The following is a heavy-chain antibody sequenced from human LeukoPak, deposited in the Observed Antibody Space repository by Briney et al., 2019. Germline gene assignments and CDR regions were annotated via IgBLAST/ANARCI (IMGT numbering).Heavy chain of an antibody. J-gene: IGHJ4*02. CDR3: ARDFLVVPANFDY. D-gene: IGHD2-2*01. V-gene: IGHV1-18*01. CDR1: GGTFSSYA. CDR2: ISAYNGNT. Sequence: ASVKVSCKASGGTFSSYAISWVRQAPGQGLEWMGWISAYNGNTNYAQKLQGRVTMTTDTSTSTAYMELRSLRSDDTAVYYCARDFLVVPANFDYWGQGTLVTVSS.